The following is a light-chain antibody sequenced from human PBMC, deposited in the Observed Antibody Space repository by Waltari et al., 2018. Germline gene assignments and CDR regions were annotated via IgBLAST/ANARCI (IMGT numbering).Light chain of an antibody. J-gene: IGKJ1*01. CDR1: QSLLHSDGYNY. Sequence: DIVMTQSPLSLPVTPGEPASISCRSSQSLLHSDGYNYLDWYLKKPGQSPQFLIYLVSNRASGVPDRFSGSGSGTEFTLKISRVEAGDVGIYYGMQCLQTPTFGQGTKVELK. V-gene: IGKV2-28*01. CDR2: LVS. CDR3: MQCLQTPT.